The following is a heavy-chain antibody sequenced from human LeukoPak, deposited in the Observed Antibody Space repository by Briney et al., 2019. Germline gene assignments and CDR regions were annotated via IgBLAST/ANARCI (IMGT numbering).Heavy chain of an antibody. Sequence: GGSLRLSCAASGFTFSSYWMHWVRQAPGKGLVWVSRIKSDGSNTNYADSVKGRFTISRDNAKNTLHLQMNSLRAEDTAVYYCARDSLYYFNFWGQGTLVTVSS. CDR1: GFTFSSYW. J-gene: IGHJ4*02. CDR3: ARDSLYYFNF. D-gene: IGHD3-10*01. V-gene: IGHV3-74*01. CDR2: IKSDGSNT.